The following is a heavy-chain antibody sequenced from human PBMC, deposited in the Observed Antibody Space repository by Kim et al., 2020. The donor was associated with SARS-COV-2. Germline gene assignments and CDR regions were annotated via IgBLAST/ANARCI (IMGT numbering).Heavy chain of an antibody. J-gene: IGHJ6*02. Sequence: GGSLRLSCAASGFTFSSYGIHWVRQAPGKGLEWVAVISYDGSHKDYADSVKGRFTISRENSKNTLYLQMNSLRAEDTAVYYCAKDHYGSGSYFPYYYYGMDVWDQGTTVTVSS. V-gene: IGHV3-30*18. CDR2: ISYDGSHK. D-gene: IGHD3-10*01. CDR1: GFTFSSYG. CDR3: AKDHYGSGSYFPYYYYGMDV.